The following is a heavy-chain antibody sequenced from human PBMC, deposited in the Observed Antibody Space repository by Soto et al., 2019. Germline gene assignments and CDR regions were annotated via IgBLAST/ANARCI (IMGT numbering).Heavy chain of an antibody. V-gene: IGHV4-59*01. J-gene: IGHJ4*02. CDR1: GCSISSYY. CDR2: IYYSGST. Sequence: PSETLSLTCTVSGCSISSYYWSWIRQPPGKGLEWIGYIYYSGSTNYNPSLKSRVTISVDTSKNQFSLKLSSVTAADTAVYYCARRYGGNYDYWGQGTLVTSPQ. CDR3: ARRYGGNYDY. D-gene: IGHD3-16*01.